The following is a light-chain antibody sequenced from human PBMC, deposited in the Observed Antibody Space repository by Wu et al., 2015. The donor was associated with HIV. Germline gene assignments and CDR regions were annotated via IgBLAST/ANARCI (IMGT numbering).Light chain of an antibody. CDR2: EAY. CDR1: QYISDNY. CDR3: QQYRDPPTT. J-gene: IGKJ5*01. V-gene: IGKV3-20*01. Sequence: TQFPPLLSLSVGDTATLSCRASQYISDNYVAWYQQKFGQPPRLLIHEAYKRAAGVPDRFDASGSGTDFTLTIDRLEPEDFAVYFCQQYRDPPTTFGHGTRLENK.